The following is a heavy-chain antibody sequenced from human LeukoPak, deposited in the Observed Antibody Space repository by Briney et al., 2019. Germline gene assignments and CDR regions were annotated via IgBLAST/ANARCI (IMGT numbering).Heavy chain of an antibody. D-gene: IGHD6-13*01. V-gene: IGHV3-9*01. Sequence: GRSLRLSCAASGFIFDDYAMHWVRQAPGKGLEGVSGISWSSGSIAYADSVKGRFTISRDNAKNSLYLQMNSLRAEDTALYYCAKDISAAGPYYGMDVWGQGTTVTVSS. CDR1: GFIFDDYA. CDR3: AKDISAAGPYYGMDV. J-gene: IGHJ6*02. CDR2: ISWSSGSI.